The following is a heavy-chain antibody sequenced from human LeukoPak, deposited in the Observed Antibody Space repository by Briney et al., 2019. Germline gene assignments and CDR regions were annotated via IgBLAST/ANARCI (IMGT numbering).Heavy chain of an antibody. CDR1: GYSIAHSFF. CDR3: ARVEVPRDINDWYFDL. V-gene: IGHV4-38-2*02. J-gene: IGHJ2*01. Sequence: SETLSLTCTVSGYSIAHSFFWAWIRQPSGGGLEWIGSLYHSGTTYYNTSLKSRISTSVDTSKNQFSLKLRLVTAADTAVYYCARVEVPRDINDWYFDLWGRGTLVTVSS. CDR2: LYHSGTT. D-gene: IGHD2-15*01.